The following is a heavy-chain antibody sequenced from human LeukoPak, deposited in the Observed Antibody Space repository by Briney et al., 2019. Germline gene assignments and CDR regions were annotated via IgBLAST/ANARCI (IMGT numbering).Heavy chain of an antibody. J-gene: IGHJ4*02. V-gene: IGHV3-64D*06. Sequence: GGSLRLSCSASGFTFTSHVMHWVRQAPGKGLQYVSGISMNVQTAYYAGSVKGRFTISRDSSKNTVYLQMNSLTAEDTAVYYCVREGLERRTNFDYWGQGTLVSVSS. D-gene: IGHD1-1*01. CDR2: ISMNVQTA. CDR3: VREGLERRTNFDY. CDR1: GFTFTSHV.